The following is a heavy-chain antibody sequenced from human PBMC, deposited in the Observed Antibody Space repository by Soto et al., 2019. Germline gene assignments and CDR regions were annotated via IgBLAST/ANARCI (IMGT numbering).Heavy chain of an antibody. J-gene: IGHJ2*01. CDR1: GITFSRCV. Sequence: PGGSLRLSGGASGITFSRCVMSWVRQAPGKGLEWVASISQDGTDTDYVDSVKGRFAISRDNPKNSLYLQMNSLRADDTAVYYCARDPLSYGDYAQSYSYFDLGGRGPRVTVSS. CDR3: ARDPLSYGDYAQSYSYFDL. CDR2: ISQDGTDT. D-gene: IGHD4-17*01. V-gene: IGHV3-7*01.